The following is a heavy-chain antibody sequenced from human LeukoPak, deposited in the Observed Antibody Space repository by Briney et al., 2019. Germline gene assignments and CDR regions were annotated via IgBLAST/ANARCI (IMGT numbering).Heavy chain of an antibody. V-gene: IGHV4-59*01. D-gene: IGHD6-13*01. CDR1: GGSISSYY. J-gene: IGHJ4*02. CDR3: ARDIAPIGIAAAGGEGDY. Sequence: SETLSLTCTVSGGSISSYYWSWIRQPPGKGLEWIGYIYYSGSTNYNPSLKSRVTISVDTSKNQFSLKLSSVTAADTAVYYCARDIAPIGIAAAGGEGDYWGQGTLVTVSS. CDR2: IYYSGST.